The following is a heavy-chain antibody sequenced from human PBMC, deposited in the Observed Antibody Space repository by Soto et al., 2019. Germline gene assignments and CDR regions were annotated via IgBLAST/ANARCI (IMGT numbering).Heavy chain of an antibody. CDR3: AKGLVDTAMVFFDYYGMDV. CDR2: ISGSGGST. CDR1: GFTFSSYA. J-gene: IGHJ6*02. V-gene: IGHV3-23*01. Sequence: GGSLRLSCAASGFTFSSYAMSWVRQAPGKGLEWVSAISGSGGSTYYADSVKGRFTISRDNSKNTLYLQMNSLRAEDTAVYYCAKGLVDTAMVFFDYYGMDVWGQGTTVTVSS. D-gene: IGHD5-18*01.